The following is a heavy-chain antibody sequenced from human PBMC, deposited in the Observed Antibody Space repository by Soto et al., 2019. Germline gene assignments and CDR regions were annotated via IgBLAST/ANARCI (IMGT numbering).Heavy chain of an antibody. CDR1: GGTFSSYA. J-gene: IGHJ6*02. D-gene: IGHD2-21*02. CDR2: IIPIFGTA. Sequence: ASVKVSCKASGGTFSSYAISWVRQAPGQGLEWMGGIIPIFGTANYAQKFQGRVTITADESTSTAYMELSSLRSEDTAVYYCARDRSSYCGGDCYSGIYGMDVWGQGTTVTVSS. CDR3: ARDRSSYCGGDCYSGIYGMDV. V-gene: IGHV1-69*13.